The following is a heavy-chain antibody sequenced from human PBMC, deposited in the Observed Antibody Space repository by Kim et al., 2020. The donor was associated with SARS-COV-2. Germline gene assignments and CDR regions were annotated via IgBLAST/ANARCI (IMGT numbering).Heavy chain of an antibody. J-gene: IGHJ4*02. V-gene: IGHV3-9*01. D-gene: IGHD2-21*01. CDR3: AKDMHDAFPSEMEGENYFDY. Sequence: RFTISRDNAKNSLYLQMNSLRAEDTALYYCAKDMHDAFPSEMEGENYFDYWGQGTLVTVSS.